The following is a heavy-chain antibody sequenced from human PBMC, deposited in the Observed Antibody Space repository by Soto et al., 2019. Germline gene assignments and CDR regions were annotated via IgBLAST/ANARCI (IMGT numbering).Heavy chain of an antibody. D-gene: IGHD2-2*01. CDR2: IKYSGTT. V-gene: IGHV4-39*01. J-gene: IGHJ5*02. CDR3: ARVIGYCSSTSCRWFDP. CDR1: GGSISSSRCH. Sequence: SETLSLTCTVSGGSISSSRCHWGWIRQPPGKGLEWIASIKYSGTTFYNPSLKSRVTLSVDTSKNQFALKLSSVTAADTAVYYCARVIGYCSSTSCRWFDPWGQGTLVTVSS.